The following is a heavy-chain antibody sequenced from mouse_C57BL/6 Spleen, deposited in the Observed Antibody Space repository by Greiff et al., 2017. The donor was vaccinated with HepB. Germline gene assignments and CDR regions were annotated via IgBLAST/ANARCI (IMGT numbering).Heavy chain of an antibody. J-gene: IGHJ1*03. V-gene: IGHV1-64*01. CDR1: GYTFTSYW. Sequence: QVQLQQPGAELVKPGASVKLSCKASGYTFTSYWMHWVKQRPGQGLEWIGMIHPNSGSTNYNEKFKSKATLTVDKSSSTAYMQLSSLTSEDSAVYYCARVYYGSNPYFDVWGTGTTVTVSS. D-gene: IGHD1-1*01. CDR3: ARVYYGSNPYFDV. CDR2: IHPNSGST.